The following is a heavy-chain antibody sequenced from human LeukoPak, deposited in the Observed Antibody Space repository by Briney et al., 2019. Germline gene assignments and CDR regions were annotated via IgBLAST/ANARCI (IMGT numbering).Heavy chain of an antibody. V-gene: IGHV4-39*01. CDR1: GGSISSSSNY. CDR3: ARQQSVSYLVDFDY. J-gene: IGHJ4*02. CDR2: IYYSGST. Sequence: SETLSLTCTVSGGSISSSSNYWGWLRQPPGTGLEWLGSIYYSGSTYYNPSLRSRVTISVGTSKTQFSLKLSSVTAADTAVYYCARQQSVSYLVDFDYWGQGTLVTVSS. D-gene: IGHD1-26*01.